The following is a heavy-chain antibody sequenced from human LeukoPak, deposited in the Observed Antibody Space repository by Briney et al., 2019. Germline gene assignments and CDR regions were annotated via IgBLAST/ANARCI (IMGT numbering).Heavy chain of an antibody. CDR1: GFTFSSYS. D-gene: IGHD6-19*01. V-gene: IGHV3-21*01. CDR3: ARAGPRGSSGWSHWCLDL. CDR2: ISSSSSYI. Sequence: GGFLRLSCAASGFTFSSYSMNWVRQAPGKGLEWVSSISSSSSYIYYADSVKGRFTISRDNAKNSPYLQMNSLRAEDTAVYYCARAGPRGSSGWSHWCLDLWGRGTLVTVSS. J-gene: IGHJ2*01.